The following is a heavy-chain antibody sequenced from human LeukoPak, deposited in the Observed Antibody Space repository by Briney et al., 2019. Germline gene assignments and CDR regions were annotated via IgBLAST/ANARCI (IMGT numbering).Heavy chain of an antibody. J-gene: IGHJ4*02. CDR1: GDSVSRTNVA. D-gene: IGHD3-16*02. CDR2: TIYRSEWHH. Sequence: SQTLSLTCAISGDSVSRTNVAWNWIRQSPSGGLEWLGRTIYRSEWHHDYAVSMKGRITISPDTLRNQFSLQLNSVTPEDTAVYYCATYRFDYWGQGTLVTVSA. V-gene: IGHV6-1*01. CDR3: ATYRFDY.